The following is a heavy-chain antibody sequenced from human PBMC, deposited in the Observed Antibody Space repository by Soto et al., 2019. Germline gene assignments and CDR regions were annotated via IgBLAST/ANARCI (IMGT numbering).Heavy chain of an antibody. Sequence: VQLVQSGAEVKKPGASVRVSCKPSEYAFSSYAIHWVRQAPGQRPEWMGWINAGNGHTRYSQKFQGRVIITANKSAKTAYMQLDSLTSGDTAVYYCASPHDFWSNYFDYWGQGTLVTVSS. V-gene: IGHV1-3*01. CDR3: ASPHDFWSNYFDY. D-gene: IGHD3-3*01. CDR2: INAGNGHT. J-gene: IGHJ4*02. CDR1: EYAFSSYA.